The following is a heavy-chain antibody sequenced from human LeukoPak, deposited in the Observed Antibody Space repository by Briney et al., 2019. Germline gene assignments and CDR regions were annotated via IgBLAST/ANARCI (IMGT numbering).Heavy chain of an antibody. CDR2: IYYSGST. CDR1: GGSISSYG. V-gene: IGHV4-59*01. D-gene: IGHD6-13*01. Sequence: SETLSLTCTVSGGSISSYGWSWIRQPPGKGLEWIGYIYYSGSTNYNPSLKSRVTISVDTSKNQFSLKLSSGTAADTAVYDCARLTRSSFNDDWGQGTLVTVSS. CDR3: ARLTRSSFNDD. J-gene: IGHJ4*02.